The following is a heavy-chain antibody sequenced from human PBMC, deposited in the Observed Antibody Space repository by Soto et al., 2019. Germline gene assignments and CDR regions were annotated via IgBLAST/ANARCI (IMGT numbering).Heavy chain of an antibody. V-gene: IGHV3-23*01. CDR2: IINTGDSR. Sequence: EVQLLESGGGLVQPGGSLRLACAASGFSFNNYAMAWVRQAPGKGLEWVSSIINTGDSRYYADSVKGRFTISRDNSKNTLYLQMNSLSADDTAVYYCAKGRTIVVVTTSLDSWGQGTLVTVSS. CDR1: GFSFNNYA. D-gene: IGHD2-21*02. J-gene: IGHJ4*02. CDR3: AKGRTIVVVTTSLDS.